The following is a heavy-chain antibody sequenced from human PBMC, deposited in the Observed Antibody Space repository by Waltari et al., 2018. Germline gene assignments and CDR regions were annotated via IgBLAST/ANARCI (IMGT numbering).Heavy chain of an antibody. V-gene: IGHV3-9*01. CDR1: GFTFDDYA. CDR3: AKDMGTAWGPYYFDY. CDR2: ISWNSGSI. J-gene: IGHJ4*01. D-gene: IGHD3-16*01. Sequence: EVQLVESGGGLVQPGRSLRLSCAASGFTFDDYAMHWVRQAPGKGLEWVSGISWNSGSIGYADSVKGRFTISRDNAKNSLYLQMNSLRAEDTALYYCAKDMGTAWGPYYFDYWG.